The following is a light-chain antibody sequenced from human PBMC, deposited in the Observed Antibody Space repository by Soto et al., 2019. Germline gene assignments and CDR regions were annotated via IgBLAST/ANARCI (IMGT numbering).Light chain of an antibody. J-gene: IGLJ1*01. Sequence: QSVLTQPPSVSGAPGQRVTISCTGSDSNLGAGYDVHWYQQLPGTAPKRLIYGNTIRPSGVPDRFSGSKSDTSASLAIAGLQAEDEGDYYCQSYDSSLSGLYVFGTGTKLTVL. CDR2: GNT. V-gene: IGLV1-40*01. CDR1: DSNLGAGYD. CDR3: QSYDSSLSGLYV.